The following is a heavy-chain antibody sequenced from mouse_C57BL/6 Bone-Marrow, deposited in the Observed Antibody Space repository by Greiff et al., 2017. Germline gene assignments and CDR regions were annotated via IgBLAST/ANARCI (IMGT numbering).Heavy chain of an antibody. CDR1: GFTFSDYY. CDR3: ARDPVGYAMDY. V-gene: IGHV5-16*01. J-gene: IGHJ4*01. CDR2: INYDGSST. Sequence: DVKLVESEGGLVQPGSSMKLSCTASGFTFSDYYMAWVRQVPEKGLEWVANINYDGSSTYYLDSLKSRFIISRDNAKNILYLQMSSLKSEDTATYYCARDPVGYAMDYWGQGTSVTVSS. D-gene: IGHD1-1*01.